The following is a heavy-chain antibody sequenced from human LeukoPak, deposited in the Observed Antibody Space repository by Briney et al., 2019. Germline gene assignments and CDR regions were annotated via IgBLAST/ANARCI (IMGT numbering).Heavy chain of an antibody. V-gene: IGHV1-69*13. CDR2: IIPIFGTA. J-gene: IGHJ3*02. CDR3: ARDRDYGDHDAFDI. CDR1: GGTFSSYA. D-gene: IGHD4-17*01. Sequence: GASVKVSCKASGGTFSSYAISWVRQAPGQGLEWMGGIIPIFGTANYAQKFQGRVTITADESTSTAYMELSSLRSEDTAVYYCARDRDYGDHDAFDIWGQGTMVTVSS.